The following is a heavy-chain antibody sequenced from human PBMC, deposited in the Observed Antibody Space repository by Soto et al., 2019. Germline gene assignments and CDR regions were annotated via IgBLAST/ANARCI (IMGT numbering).Heavy chain of an antibody. CDR2: IVVGSGNT. Sequence: QMQLVQSGPEVKKPGTSVKVSCKASGFTFTSSAVQWVRQARGQRLEWIGWIVVGSGNTNYAQKFQERVTITRERSTSTAYMELRSLRSEDTAVYYCAAVKYYDSSGYVAYWGQGTLVTVSS. CDR3: AAVKYYDSSGYVAY. J-gene: IGHJ4*02. D-gene: IGHD3-22*01. V-gene: IGHV1-58*01. CDR1: GFTFTSSA.